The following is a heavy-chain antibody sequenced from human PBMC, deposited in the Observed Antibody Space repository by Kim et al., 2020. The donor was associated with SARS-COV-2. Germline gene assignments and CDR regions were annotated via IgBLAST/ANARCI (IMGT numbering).Heavy chain of an antibody. D-gene: IGHD2-2*01. J-gene: IGHJ6*02. CDR2: IYYSGST. CDR3: AREARGYCSSTSCRPPFYYYYGMDV. V-gene: IGHV4-59*01. CDR1: GGSISSYY. Sequence: SETLSLTCTVSGGSISSYYWSWIRQPPGKGLEWIGYIYYSGSTNYNPSLKSRVTISVDTSKNQFSLKLSSVTAADTAVYYCAREARGYCSSTSCRPPFYYYYGMDVWGQRTTVTVSS.